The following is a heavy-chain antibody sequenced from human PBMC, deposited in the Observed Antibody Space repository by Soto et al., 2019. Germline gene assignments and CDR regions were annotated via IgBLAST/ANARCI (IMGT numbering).Heavy chain of an antibody. Sequence: QVQLVQSGAEVKKPGSSVKVSCKASGGTFSSYTISWVRQAPGQGLEWMGRIIPILGIANYAQKFQGRVTITADKSTSTGGMELSSLRSEDTAVYYCAREGDIAAAGNDRYYYYYYYMDVWGKGTTVTVSS. CDR1: GGTFSSYT. CDR3: AREGDIAAAGNDRYYYYYYYMDV. J-gene: IGHJ6*03. CDR2: IIPILGIA. V-gene: IGHV1-69*08. D-gene: IGHD6-13*01.